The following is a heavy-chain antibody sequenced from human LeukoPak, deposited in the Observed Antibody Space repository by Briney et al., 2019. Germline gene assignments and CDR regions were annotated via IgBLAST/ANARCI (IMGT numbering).Heavy chain of an antibody. V-gene: IGHV3-7*01. J-gene: IGHJ4*02. CDR3: TRDRSRAEDD. CDR2: INQGGSDK. Sequence: GGSLRLSCAASGFTFSGHWMSWVRQAPGKGLEWVANINQGGSDKYYVDSVKGRFTISRDNANNLLYLQMDSLRGEDTAVHYCTRDRSRAEDDWGQGTLVTVSS. D-gene: IGHD1-14*01. CDR1: GFTFSGHW.